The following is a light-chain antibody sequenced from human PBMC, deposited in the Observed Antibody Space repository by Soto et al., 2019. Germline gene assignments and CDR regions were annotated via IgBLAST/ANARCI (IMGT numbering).Light chain of an antibody. CDR3: QQYTNWRT. V-gene: IGKV3-15*01. Sequence: EIVWTQSPATLSLSPGERATLSCRASPSVTNYLAWYQQKPGQAPRLLIYDASTRATGIPVRFSGSGSGTEFTLTISGLQSEDFAVYYCQQYTNWRTFGQGTKVDI. CDR1: PSVTNY. J-gene: IGKJ1*01. CDR2: DAS.